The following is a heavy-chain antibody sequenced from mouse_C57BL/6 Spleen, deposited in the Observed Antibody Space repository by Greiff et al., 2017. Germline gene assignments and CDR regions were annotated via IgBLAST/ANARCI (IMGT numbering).Heavy chain of an antibody. J-gene: IGHJ1*03. V-gene: IGHV1-53*01. Sequence: QVQLQQPGTELVKPGASVKLSCKASGSTFTSYWMHWVKQRPGQGLEWIGNINPSNGGTTYNEKFKGKATLTVDKSSSTAYMQLSSLTSEDSAVYYCARSYYGSSYGYFDVWGTGTTVTVSS. CDR3: ARSYYGSSYGYFDV. D-gene: IGHD1-1*01. CDR1: GSTFTSYW. CDR2: INPSNGGT.